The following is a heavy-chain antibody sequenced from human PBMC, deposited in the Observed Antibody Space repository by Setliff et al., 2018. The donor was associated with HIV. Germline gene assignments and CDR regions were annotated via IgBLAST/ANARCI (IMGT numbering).Heavy chain of an antibody. CDR3: ARDVGSVWHNWFDP. D-gene: IGHD6-19*01. V-gene: IGHV1-8*02. Sequence: ASVKVSCKASGYTFSSYDINWVRQATGQGLEWMGWMNPNSGNTGYAQKFQGRVTMTRNTAISTAYMELNSLRSEDTAVYYCARDVGSVWHNWFDPWSQGTLVTVSS. J-gene: IGHJ5*02. CDR2: MNPNSGNT. CDR1: GYTFSSYD.